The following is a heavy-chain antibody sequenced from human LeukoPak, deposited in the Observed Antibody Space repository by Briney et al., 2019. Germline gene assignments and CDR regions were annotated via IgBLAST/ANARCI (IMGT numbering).Heavy chain of an antibody. CDR2: ISSSRSYI. CDR3: ARSRYCSGGSCYASDY. J-gene: IGHJ4*02. Sequence: GGSLRLSCAASGFTFSSYNMNWVRQAPGKGLEGVSSISSSRSYIYYADSVKGRFTISRDNAKNSLYLQMNSLRAEDTAVYYCARSRYCSGGSCYASDYWGQGTLVTVSS. CDR1: GFTFSSYN. D-gene: IGHD2-15*01. V-gene: IGHV3-21*01.